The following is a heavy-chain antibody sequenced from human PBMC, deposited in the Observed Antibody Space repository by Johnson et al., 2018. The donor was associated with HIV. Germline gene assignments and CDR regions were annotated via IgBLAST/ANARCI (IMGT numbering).Heavy chain of an antibody. J-gene: IGHJ3*02. Sequence: QEQLVESGGGVVQPGRSLRLSCAASGFTFSSYAMHWVRQAPGKGLEWVAVISYDGSNKYYADSVKGRFTISRDNSKNTLYLQMNSLRAEDTAVYYCARAQLLADDAFNNWGQGTMVTVSS. CDR1: GFTFSSYA. CDR3: ARAQLLADDAFNN. D-gene: IGHD6-6*01. V-gene: IGHV3-30-3*01. CDR2: ISYDGSNK.